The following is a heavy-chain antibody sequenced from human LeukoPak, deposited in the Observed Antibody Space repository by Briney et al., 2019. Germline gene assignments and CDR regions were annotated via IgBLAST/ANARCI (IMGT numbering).Heavy chain of an antibody. Sequence: GGSLRLSCAASGFTFSSYAMSWVRQAPGKGLEWVSYISISGTPIHYADSVKGRFTISRDDAKNSLFLQMNSLRAEDTAVYYCAREKTACGGDCYDSWGQGTLVTVSS. CDR1: GFTFSSYA. J-gene: IGHJ4*02. CDR3: AREKTACGGDCYDS. V-gene: IGHV3-48*03. D-gene: IGHD2-21*01. CDR2: ISISGTPI.